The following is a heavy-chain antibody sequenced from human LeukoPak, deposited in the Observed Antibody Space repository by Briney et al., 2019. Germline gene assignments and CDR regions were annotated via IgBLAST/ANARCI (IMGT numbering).Heavy chain of an antibody. CDR2: ISACNGNT. D-gene: IGHD2-2*01. Sequence: GASVKVSCKASGYTFTSYGISWVRQAPGQGLEWMGWISACNGNTNYAQKLQGRVTMTTDTSTSTAYMELRSLRSDDTAVYYCARDLRPSHLVVPIPGAFDIWGQGTMVTVSS. J-gene: IGHJ3*02. CDR3: ARDLRPSHLVVPIPGAFDI. V-gene: IGHV1-18*01. CDR1: GYTFTSYG.